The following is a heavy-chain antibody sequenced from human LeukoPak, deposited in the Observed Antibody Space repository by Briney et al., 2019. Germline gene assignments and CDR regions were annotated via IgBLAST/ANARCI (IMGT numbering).Heavy chain of an antibody. Sequence: SVKVSCKASGYTFTSYAMHWVRQAPGQGLEWMGGIIPIFGTANYAQKFQGRVTITADESTSTAYMELSSLRSEDTAVYYCTANTAMVLFDYWGQGTLVTVSS. V-gene: IGHV1-69*13. J-gene: IGHJ4*02. CDR2: IIPIFGTA. CDR3: TANTAMVLFDY. D-gene: IGHD5-18*01. CDR1: GYTFTSYA.